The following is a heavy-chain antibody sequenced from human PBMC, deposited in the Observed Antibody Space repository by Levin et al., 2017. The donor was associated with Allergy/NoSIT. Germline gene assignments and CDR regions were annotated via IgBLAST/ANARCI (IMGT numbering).Heavy chain of an antibody. V-gene: IGHV4-39*01. CDR2: MFYTRRP. J-gene: IGHJ4*02. CDR1: GGSISSGRYY. CDR3: VRHEVDDYGDCGVDC. Sequence: SETLSLTCTVSGGSISSGRYYWGWIRQPPGKGLDWIGSMFYTRRPNYNPSLQSRATLSVDPSKNQLFLRLTSVTAADTAVYYCVRHEVDDYGDCGVDCWGQGILVTVSS. D-gene: IGHD4-17*01.